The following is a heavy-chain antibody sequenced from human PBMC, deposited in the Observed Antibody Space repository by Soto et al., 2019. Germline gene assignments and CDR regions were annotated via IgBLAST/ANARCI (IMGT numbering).Heavy chain of an antibody. CDR1: GFTFNDFE. D-gene: IGHD3-10*01. CDR3: ARGFGRFNY. Sequence: EVQLLESGGGLVQSGVSLRLSCGVSGFTFNDFEMNWVRQAPGKGLEWLAYIDGSGTTTKYADSVRGRFTISRDNPNISLFLQMSSLSAADTAIYYCARGFGRFNYWGQGTLVSVSS. J-gene: IGHJ4*02. CDR2: IDGSGTTT. V-gene: IGHV3-48*03.